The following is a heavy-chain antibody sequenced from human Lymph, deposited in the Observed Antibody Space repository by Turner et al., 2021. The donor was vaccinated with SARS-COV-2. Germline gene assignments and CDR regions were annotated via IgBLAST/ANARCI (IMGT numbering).Heavy chain of an antibody. Sequence: EVQLVESGGGLVQAGGSLRRSCAASGFTFSSYAMGWVRQAPGKGLGWVSAISGSGGSTYYAASVKARFTISRDNSKNTLYLQMNSLRAEDTAVYYCAKEGDTAMVNFDYWGQGTLVTVSS. J-gene: IGHJ4*02. CDR1: GFTFSSYA. D-gene: IGHD5-18*01. V-gene: IGHV3-23*04. CDR3: AKEGDTAMVNFDY. CDR2: ISGSGGST.